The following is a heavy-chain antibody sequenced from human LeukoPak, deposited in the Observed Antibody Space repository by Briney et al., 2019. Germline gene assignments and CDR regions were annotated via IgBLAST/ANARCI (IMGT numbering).Heavy chain of an antibody. D-gene: IGHD3-3*01. CDR3: ATNDLEKTFDY. CDR1: GYTLTQLS. Sequence: ASVKVSCKVSGYTLTQLSMHWVRQAPGKGREWMGGFDPEDGETINAQKFQGRVTMTEDTSTDTAYMELSSLRSEDPAVYYCATNDLEKTFDYWGQGTLVTVSS. CDR2: FDPEDGET. J-gene: IGHJ4*02. V-gene: IGHV1-24*01.